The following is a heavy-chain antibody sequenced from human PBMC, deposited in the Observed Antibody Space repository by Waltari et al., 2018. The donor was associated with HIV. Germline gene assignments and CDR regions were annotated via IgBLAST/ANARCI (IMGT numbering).Heavy chain of an antibody. Sequence: EVQLLESGGGLVQPGGSLRLSCAASGFTFSNFWMHWVRQVPGKGPVWISLLNGEGTTNLYADSVKGRFTISRDNTRDALYLQMNSLRAEDTAVYYCARRHATEGVLDLWGRGTLVTVSS. V-gene: IGHV3-74*01. CDR1: GFTFSNFW. CDR2: LNGEGTTN. D-gene: IGHD3-10*01. CDR3: ARRHATEGVLDL. J-gene: IGHJ2*01.